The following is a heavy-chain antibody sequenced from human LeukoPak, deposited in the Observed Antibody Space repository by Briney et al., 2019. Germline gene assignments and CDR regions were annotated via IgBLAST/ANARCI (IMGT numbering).Heavy chain of an antibody. J-gene: IGHJ4*02. Sequence: GGSLRLSCAASGFTFSSYAMSWVRQAPGKGLEYVSAISSNGGSTYYANSVKGRFTISRDNSKNTLYLQMGSLRAEDMAVYYCATGGRFLEQDPLDYWGQGTLVTVSS. CDR1: GFTFSSYA. CDR2: ISSNGGST. V-gene: IGHV3-64*01. D-gene: IGHD3-3*01. CDR3: ATGGRFLEQDPLDY.